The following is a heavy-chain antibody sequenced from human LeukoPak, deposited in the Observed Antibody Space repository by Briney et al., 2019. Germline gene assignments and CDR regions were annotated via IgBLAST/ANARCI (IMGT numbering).Heavy chain of an antibody. CDR1: GFTFSSYA. V-gene: IGHV3-23*01. D-gene: IGHD4-17*01. CDR3: AKVSYGDPYLAFDY. J-gene: IGHJ4*02. Sequence: GGSLRLSCAASGFTFSSYAMSWVRQAPGKGLEWVSAISGSGGSTYYADSVKGRFTISRDNSKNTLYLQMSSLRAEDTAVYYCAKVSYGDPYLAFDYWGQGTLVTVSS. CDR2: ISGSGGST.